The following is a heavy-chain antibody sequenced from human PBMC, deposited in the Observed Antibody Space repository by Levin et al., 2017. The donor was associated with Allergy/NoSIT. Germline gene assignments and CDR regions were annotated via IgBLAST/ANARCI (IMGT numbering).Heavy chain of an antibody. V-gene: IGHV5-51*01. Sequence: HGESLKISCKGSGYSFTSYWIGWVRQMPGKGLEWMGNIYPGDSDTRYSPSFQGQVTISADKSISTTYVQWSSLKASDTAMYYCARVYCSGGSCFWLDYWGQGTLVTVSS. D-gene: IGHD2-15*01. CDR2: IYPGDSDT. CDR1: GYSFTSYW. J-gene: IGHJ4*02. CDR3: ARVYCSGGSCFWLDY.